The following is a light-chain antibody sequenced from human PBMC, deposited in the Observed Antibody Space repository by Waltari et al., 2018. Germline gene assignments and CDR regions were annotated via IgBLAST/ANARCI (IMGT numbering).Light chain of an antibody. CDR2: EVS. V-gene: IGLV2-14*01. J-gene: IGLJ3*02. CDR3: SSYATSNTL. Sequence: HSALTQPASVSGSPGQSITISCTGTSSDFGDYNSVSWYQQHPGKAPKLIFDEVSYRPSGVSNRFSGSKSGNTASLTISGLQAEDEATYYCSSYATSNTLFGGGTDLTVL. CDR1: SSDFGDYNS.